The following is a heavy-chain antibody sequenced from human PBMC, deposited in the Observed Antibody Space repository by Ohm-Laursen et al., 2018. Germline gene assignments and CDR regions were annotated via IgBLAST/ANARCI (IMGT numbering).Heavy chain of an antibody. J-gene: IGHJ4*02. V-gene: IGHV3-23*01. Sequence: SLRLSCTASGFTFSSYAMSWVRQAPGKGLEWVSAISGSGGSTYYADPVKGRFTISRDNSKNTLYLQMNSLRAEDTAAYYCAKAHSSSSRYFDYWGQGTLVTVSS. CDR1: GFTFSSYA. CDR3: AKAHSSSSRYFDY. D-gene: IGHD6-6*01. CDR2: ISGSGGST.